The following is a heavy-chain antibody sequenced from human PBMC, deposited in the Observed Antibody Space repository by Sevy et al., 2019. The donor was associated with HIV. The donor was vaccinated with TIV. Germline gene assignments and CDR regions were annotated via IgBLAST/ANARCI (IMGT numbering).Heavy chain of an antibody. CDR1: GFTFSSYG. CDR3: ARSLAAAENWFDP. Sequence: GGSLRLSCAASGFTFSSYGMHWVRQAPGKGLEWVAVIWNDRSNKHYADSVKGRFTISRDNSKNTLFLQMNRLRVEDTAVYYCARSLAAAENWFDPWGQGTLVTVSS. V-gene: IGHV3-33*01. D-gene: IGHD6-13*01. CDR2: IWNDRSNK. J-gene: IGHJ5*02.